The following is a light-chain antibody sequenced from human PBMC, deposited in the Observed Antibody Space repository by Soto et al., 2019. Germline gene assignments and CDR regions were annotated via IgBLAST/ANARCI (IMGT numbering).Light chain of an antibody. V-gene: IGLV2-23*01. CDR3: SSYAGIKHWV. CDR1: ITDVQSYSL. Sequence: QSALTQPASVSGSPGQSITISCTGTITDVQSYSLVSWFQQHPGKAPKLVIYEGNKRPSGISNRFSGSKSGNTASLTISGLQAEDEADYYCSSYAGIKHWVFGGGTKLTVL. J-gene: IGLJ3*02. CDR2: EGN.